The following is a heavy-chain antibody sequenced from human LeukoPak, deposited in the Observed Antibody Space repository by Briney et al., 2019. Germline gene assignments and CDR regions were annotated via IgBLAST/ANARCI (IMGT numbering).Heavy chain of an antibody. Sequence: GGSLTLSCAASGFTVSNNYMSWVRQAPGKGLEWVSVIYSGGSIYYADSVKGRFTSSRDNSKNTLYLQMNSLRVEDTAVYYCAKDGLTGYFDYWGQGTLVTVSS. CDR1: GFTVSNNY. V-gene: IGHV3-66*01. D-gene: IGHD1-20*01. CDR2: IYSGGSI. J-gene: IGHJ4*02. CDR3: AKDGLTGYFDY.